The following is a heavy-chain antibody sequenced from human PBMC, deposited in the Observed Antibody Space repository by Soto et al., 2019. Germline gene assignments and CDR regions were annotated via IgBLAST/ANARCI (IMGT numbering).Heavy chain of an antibody. CDR3: ARATGTLRSRNCDY. CDR1: GYSISSGYY. CDR2: IYHGGST. Sequence: SETLSLTCAVSGYSISSGYYWGWLRQPPGKGLEWIGSIYHGGSTYYNPSLNSRVTMSVDTSKSQFSLRLSSVTAADTAVYYCARATGTLRSRNCDYWGQGSLVTVSS. V-gene: IGHV4-38-2*01. J-gene: IGHJ4*02. D-gene: IGHD1-1*01.